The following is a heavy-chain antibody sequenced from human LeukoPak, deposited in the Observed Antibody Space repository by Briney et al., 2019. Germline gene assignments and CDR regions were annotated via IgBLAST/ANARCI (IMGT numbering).Heavy chain of an antibody. CDR1: GFTFNSYA. CDR3: ANSGNYYGSGSYYTFDY. D-gene: IGHD3-10*01. V-gene: IGHV3-23*01. J-gene: IGHJ4*02. Sequence: GGSLRLSCAASGFTFNSYAMSRVRQAPGEGLEWVSAISGSGGSTYYADSVKGRFTISRDNSKNTLYLQMNSPRAEDTAVYYCANSGNYYGSGSYYTFDYWGQGTLVTVSS. CDR2: ISGSGGST.